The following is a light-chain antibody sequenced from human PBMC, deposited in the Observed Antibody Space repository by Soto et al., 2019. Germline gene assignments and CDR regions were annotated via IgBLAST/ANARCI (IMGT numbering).Light chain of an antibody. Sequence: EIVLTQSPGTLSLSPGERATLSCRASQSFSSTYLAWYQQKPGQAPRLLVYGASSRATGIPDRFSGFGSGTDFTLTISRLEPEDFAVYYCQQYNNWPLITFGQGTRLEIK. J-gene: IGKJ5*01. CDR1: QSFSSTY. V-gene: IGKV3-20*01. CDR3: QQYNNWPLIT. CDR2: GAS.